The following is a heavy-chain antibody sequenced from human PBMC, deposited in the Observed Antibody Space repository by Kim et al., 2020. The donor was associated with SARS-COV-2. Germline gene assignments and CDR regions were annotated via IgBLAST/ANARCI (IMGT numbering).Heavy chain of an antibody. CDR2: IKEDGSVQ. CDR1: GFTFSDHW. CDR3: ARGALDVAARPD. V-gene: IGHV3-7*04. D-gene: IGHD6-6*01. Sequence: GGSLRLSCRASGFTFSDHWMCWVRQAPGKGLEWLANIKEDGSVQTYGESAKGRFTISRDNAENLVFLQMNSLRGDDTAVYYCARGALDVAARPDWGQGTLVTVSS. J-gene: IGHJ4*02.